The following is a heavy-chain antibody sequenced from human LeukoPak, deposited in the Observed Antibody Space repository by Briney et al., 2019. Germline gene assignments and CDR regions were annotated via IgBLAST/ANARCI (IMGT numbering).Heavy chain of an antibody. Sequence: GGSLRLSCAASGFTFTNYAMSWVRQAPGKGLEWLSSISSSGGSTYYADSVKGRFTISRDNSKNTLYLQMDSLRAEDTAVYYCAKTRGTYYAYYYYMDVWGKGTTVTVSS. CDR1: GFTFTNYA. D-gene: IGHD1-26*01. CDR2: ISSSGGST. V-gene: IGHV3-23*01. J-gene: IGHJ6*03. CDR3: AKTRGTYYAYYYYMDV.